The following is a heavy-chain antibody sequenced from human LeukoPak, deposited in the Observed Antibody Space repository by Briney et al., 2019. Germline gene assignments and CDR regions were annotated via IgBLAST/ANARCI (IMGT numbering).Heavy chain of an antibody. D-gene: IGHD2/OR15-2a*01. Sequence: GGSLRLSCAASGFTFSDYGMHWVRQAPGGGLEWVTSTWYDGSNKWYADSVRGRFTISRDNSKNTLYLQMNILRVEDTAVYYCAKMAAADPYTNSPLRPFDSTVHWDYWGQGTLVTVSS. CDR3: AKMAAADPYTNSPLRPFDSTVHWDY. J-gene: IGHJ4*02. V-gene: IGHV3-33*06. CDR1: GFTFSDYG. CDR2: TWYDGSNK.